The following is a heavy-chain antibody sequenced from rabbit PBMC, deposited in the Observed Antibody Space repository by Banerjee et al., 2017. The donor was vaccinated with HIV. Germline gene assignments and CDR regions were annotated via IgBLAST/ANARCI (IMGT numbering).Heavy chain of an antibody. CDR3: ARDGDYNTGWGVYKL. J-gene: IGHJ4*01. CDR2: IGTSSGST. Sequence: LVKPGASLTLTCKASGFSFSNYYYMCWVRQAPGKGLELIACIGTSSGSTYYASWAKGRFTISKTSSTTVTLQMTSLTAADTATYFCARDGDYNTGWGVYKLWGQGTLVTVS. CDR1: GFSFSNYYY. V-gene: IGHV1S40*01. D-gene: IGHD4-1*01.